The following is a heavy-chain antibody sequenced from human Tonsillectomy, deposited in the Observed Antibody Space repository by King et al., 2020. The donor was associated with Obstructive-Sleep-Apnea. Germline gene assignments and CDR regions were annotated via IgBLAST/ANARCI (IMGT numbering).Heavy chain of an antibody. V-gene: IGHV4-31*03. CDR2: IYSSGST. Sequence: QLQESGPGLVKPSQTLSLTCTVSGGSINSVGYYWTWIRQHPGKGLEWIGYIYSSGSTYYNPSLKSRVTISVDTSKNQFSLRLRSVTAADTAVYYCARAVDGSGSYSYYYNAMDVWGQGTTVTVSS. CDR1: GGSINSVGYY. J-gene: IGHJ6*02. D-gene: IGHD3-10*01. CDR3: ARAVDGSGSYSYYYNAMDV.